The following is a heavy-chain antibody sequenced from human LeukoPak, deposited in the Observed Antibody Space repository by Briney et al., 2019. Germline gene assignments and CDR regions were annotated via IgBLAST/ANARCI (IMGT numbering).Heavy chain of an antibody. J-gene: IGHJ5*02. CDR1: GFTFSSYA. V-gene: IGHV3-30*04. CDR3: ARDDSSSWYIWFDP. Sequence: GGSLRLSCAASGFTFSSYAMHWVRQAPGKGLEWVAVISYDGSNKYYADSVKGRFTISRDNSKNTLYLQMNSLRAEDTAVYYCARDDSSSWYIWFDPWGQGTLVTVSS. D-gene: IGHD6-13*01. CDR2: ISYDGSNK.